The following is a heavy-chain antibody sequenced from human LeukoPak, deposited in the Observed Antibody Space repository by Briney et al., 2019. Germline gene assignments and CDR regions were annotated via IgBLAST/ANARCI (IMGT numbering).Heavy chain of an antibody. V-gene: IGHV4-61*01. J-gene: IGHJ2*01. CDR1: GGFISSSSYY. CDR2: IYYSGST. Sequence: SETLSLTCTISGGFISSSSYYWSWIRQPPGKGLEWIGYIYYSGSTNYNPSLKSRTTISLDTSKSQFSLKLNSVTAADTAVYYCARDGDYDWYFDLWGRGTLATVSS. CDR3: ARDGDYDWYFDL. D-gene: IGHD4-17*01.